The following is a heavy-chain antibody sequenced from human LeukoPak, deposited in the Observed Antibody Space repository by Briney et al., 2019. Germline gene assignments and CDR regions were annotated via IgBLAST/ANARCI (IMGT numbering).Heavy chain of an antibody. J-gene: IGHJ5*02. CDR3: AKVRRFEGIDWFDP. CDR1: GFTFSSYA. Sequence: GGSLRLSYAASGFTFSSYAMSGVRQAPGKGLEWGSAIRCSSRSTYYAESVKGRFTISRDNSKNTLYLQMNSLRAEDTAVYYCAKVRRFEGIDWFDPWGQGTLVTVSS. CDR2: IRCSSRST. D-gene: IGHD3-10*01. V-gene: IGHV3-23*01.